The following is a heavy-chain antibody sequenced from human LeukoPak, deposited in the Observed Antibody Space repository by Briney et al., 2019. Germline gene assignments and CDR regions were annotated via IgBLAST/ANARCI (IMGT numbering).Heavy chain of an antibody. Sequence: PSETLSLTCTVSGGSISSYYWSWIRQPAGKGLEWIGRIYTSGSTNYNPSLKSRVTISVDTSKNQFSLKLSSVTAADTAVYYCARGSLGGPYYYYGMDVWGQGTTVTVSS. J-gene: IGHJ6*02. D-gene: IGHD3-16*01. CDR1: GGSISSYY. CDR2: IYTSGST. CDR3: ARGSLGGPYYYYGMDV. V-gene: IGHV4-4*07.